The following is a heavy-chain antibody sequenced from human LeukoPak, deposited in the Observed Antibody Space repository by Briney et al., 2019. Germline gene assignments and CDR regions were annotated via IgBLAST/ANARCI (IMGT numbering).Heavy chain of an antibody. D-gene: IGHD4-17*01. CDR3: ARGLRLPSYYYYYMDV. Sequence: SETLSLTCTVSGYSISSGYYWGWIRQPPGKGLEWIGSIYHSGSTYYNPSLKSRVTISVDTSKNQFSLKLSSVTAADTAVYYCARGLRLPSYYYYYMDVWGKGTTVTVSS. V-gene: IGHV4-38-2*02. CDR1: GYSISSGYY. J-gene: IGHJ6*03. CDR2: IYHSGST.